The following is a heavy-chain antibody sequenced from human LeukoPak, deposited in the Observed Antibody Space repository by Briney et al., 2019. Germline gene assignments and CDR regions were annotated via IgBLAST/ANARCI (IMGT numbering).Heavy chain of an antibody. CDR2: ISSSSSYI. CDR1: GFTFSSYS. D-gene: IGHD3-22*01. J-gene: IGHJ3*02. CDR3: ARAQTDYYDSSGYYYFDAFDI. Sequence: KPGGSLRLSCAASGFTFSSYSMNWIRQAPGKGLEWVSSISSSSSYIYYADSVKGRFTISRDNAKNSLYLQMNSLRAEDTAVYYCARAQTDYYDSSGYYYFDAFDIWGQGTMVTVSS. V-gene: IGHV3-21*01.